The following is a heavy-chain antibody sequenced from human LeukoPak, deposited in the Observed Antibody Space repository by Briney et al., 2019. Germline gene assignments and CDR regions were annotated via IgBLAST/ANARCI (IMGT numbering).Heavy chain of an antibody. CDR2: ISDSGGSR. V-gene: IGHV3-23*01. CDR1: GFTFSTYA. D-gene: IGHD3-22*01. J-gene: IGHJ4*02. CDR3: AKDMYYDSSGPVFDY. Sequence: GGSLRLSCGAFGFTFSTYAMSWVRQAPGKGLEWVSGISDSGGSRHFADSVKGRFTISRDTSKNTLYLQMNSPRAEDTAVYYCAKDMYYDSSGPVFDYWGQGTLVAVSS.